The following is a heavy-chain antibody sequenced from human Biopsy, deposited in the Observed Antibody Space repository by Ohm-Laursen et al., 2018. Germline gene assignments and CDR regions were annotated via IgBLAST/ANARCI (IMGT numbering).Heavy chain of an antibody. J-gene: IGHJ4*02. CDR3: ARDGEAKYCKHGVCPSDF. CDR2: ISASGNHI. CDR1: GFTLSGFS. D-gene: IGHD2-8*01. Sequence: SLRLSCTASGFTLSGFSMNWVRQAPGKGLEWVSSISASGNHIYYTDSVKGRFTVSRDNGKNSVYLQMNSLRVEDTAVYYCARDGEAKYCKHGVCPSDFWGQGTLVTVSS. V-gene: IGHV3-21*01.